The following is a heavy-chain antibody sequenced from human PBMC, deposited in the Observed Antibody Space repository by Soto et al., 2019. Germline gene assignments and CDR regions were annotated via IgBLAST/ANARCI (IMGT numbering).Heavy chain of an antibody. CDR2: ISYDGSNK. J-gene: IGHJ6*02. CDR3: AGGGGGRGYYYGMDV. CDR1: GFTFSSYA. V-gene: IGHV3-30-3*01. D-gene: IGHD3-10*01. Sequence: QVQLVESGGGVVQPGRSLRLSCAASGFTFSSYAMHWVRQAPGKGLEWVAVISYDGSNKYYADSVKGRFTISRDNSKNTLYLQMNGLGVEDTAVYYCAGGGGGRGYYYGMDVWGQGTTVTVSS.